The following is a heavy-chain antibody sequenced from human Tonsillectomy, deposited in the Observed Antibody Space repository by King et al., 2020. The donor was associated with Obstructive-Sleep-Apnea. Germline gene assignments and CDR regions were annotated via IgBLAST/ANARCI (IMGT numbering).Heavy chain of an antibody. CDR3: ARIQQLVNYSNYGMYV. V-gene: IGHV3-23*04. CDR1: GFTVSSYA. Sequence: VQLVESGGGLVQPGGSLRLSCAASGFTVSSYAMSWVRQAPGKGLEWVSTISSTGTTTYYADSVKGRFTISRDNSKNTQYLQMNSLRAEDTAIYYCARIQQLVNYSNYGMYVWGPETTVTVSS. CDR2: ISSTGTTT. D-gene: IGHD6-13*01. J-gene: IGHJ6*02.